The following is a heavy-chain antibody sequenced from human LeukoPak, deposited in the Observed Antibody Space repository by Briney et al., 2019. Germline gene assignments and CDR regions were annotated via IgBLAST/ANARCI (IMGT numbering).Heavy chain of an antibody. CDR2: ISYSGDS. V-gene: IGHV4-59*08. CDR1: ADSIGSFY. Sequence: SETLSLTCTVSADSIGSFYWSWLRQPPGKGLEWIGHISYSGDSNYNPSLKSRVTLSVDTSKNQFSLRLTSATAADTAVYYCARQKSQFLLPSADWYFDLWGCGTLVTVSS. D-gene: IGHD5-24*01. J-gene: IGHJ2*01. CDR3: ARQKSQFLLPSADWYFDL.